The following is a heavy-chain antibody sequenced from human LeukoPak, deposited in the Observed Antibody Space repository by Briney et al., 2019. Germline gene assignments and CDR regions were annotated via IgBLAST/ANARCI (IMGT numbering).Heavy chain of an antibody. V-gene: IGHV3-53*01. CDR3: ARLGYGRALGACDI. D-gene: IGHD5-18*01. CDR2: IYSGGST. Sequence: PGGSLRLSCAASGFTVSSNYMSWVRQAPGKGLEWVSVIYSGGSTYYADSVKGRFTISRDNSKNTLYLQMNSLRAEDTAVYYCARLGYGRALGACDIWGQGTMVTVSS. CDR1: GFTVSSNY. J-gene: IGHJ3*02.